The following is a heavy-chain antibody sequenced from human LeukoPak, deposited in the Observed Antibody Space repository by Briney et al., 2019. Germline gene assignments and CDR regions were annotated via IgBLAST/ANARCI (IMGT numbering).Heavy chain of an antibody. J-gene: IGHJ4*02. CDR2: ISGNGGST. Sequence: GGSLRLSCAASGFTFNNYAMSWVRQAPGKGLEWLSGISGNGGSTYYADSVKGRFTISRDNSKNTVYLQINSLRAEDTAVYFCARYSGGESGFDYWGQGTLVTVSS. CDR1: GFTFNNYA. D-gene: IGHD4-23*01. V-gene: IGHV3-23*01. CDR3: ARYSGGESGFDY.